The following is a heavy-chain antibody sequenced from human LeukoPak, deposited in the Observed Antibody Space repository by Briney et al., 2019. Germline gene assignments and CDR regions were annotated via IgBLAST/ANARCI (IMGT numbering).Heavy chain of an antibody. CDR2: ISSSSSTI. D-gene: IGHD5-24*01. CDR3: ARERGRWGMATGFDY. CDR1: GFTFSSYS. V-gene: IGHV3-48*01. J-gene: IGHJ4*02. Sequence: GGSLRLSCAASGFTFSSYSMNWVRQAPGKGLEWVSYISSSSSTIYYADSVKGRFTISRDNAKNSLYLQMNSLRAEDTAVYYCARERGRWGMATGFDYWGQGTLVTVSS.